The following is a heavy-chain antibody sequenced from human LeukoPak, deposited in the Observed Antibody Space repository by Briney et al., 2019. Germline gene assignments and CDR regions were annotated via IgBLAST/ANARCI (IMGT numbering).Heavy chain of an antibody. V-gene: IGHV1-2*06. CDR3: ARCYYDSSGYYFIDY. CDR2: INPNSGGT. J-gene: IGHJ4*02. D-gene: IGHD3-22*01. CDR1: GYTFTGYY. Sequence: GASVKVSCKASGYTFTGYYMHWVRQAPGQGLEWMGRINPNSGGTNYAQKFQGRVTMTRDTSISTAYMELSRLSSDDTAVYYCARCYYDSSGYYFIDYWGQGTLVTVSS.